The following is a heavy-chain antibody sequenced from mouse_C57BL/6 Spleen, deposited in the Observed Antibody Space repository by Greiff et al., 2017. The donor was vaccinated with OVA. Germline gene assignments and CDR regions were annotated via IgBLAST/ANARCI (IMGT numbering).Heavy chain of an antibody. CDR2: IHPNSGST. J-gene: IGHJ4*01. CDR3: ARGGGSPYAMDY. Sequence: QVQLQQPGAELVKPGASVKLSCKASGYTFTSYWMHWVKQRPGQGLEWIGMIHPNSGSTNYNEKFKNQATLTVDKSSSTAYMQLSSLTSEDSAVYYCARGGGSPYAMDYWGQGTSVTVSS. CDR1: GYTFTSYW. V-gene: IGHV1-64*01.